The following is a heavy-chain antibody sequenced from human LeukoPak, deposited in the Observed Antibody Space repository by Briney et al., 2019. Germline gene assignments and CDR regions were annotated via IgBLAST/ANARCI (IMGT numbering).Heavy chain of an antibody. V-gene: IGHV3-30*18. CDR2: ISYDGSNK. CDR1: GFTFSSYG. D-gene: IGHD5-12*01. CDR3: AKANIVATILEPYFDY. J-gene: IGHJ4*02. Sequence: PGGSLRLSCAASGFTFSSYGMPWVRQAPGKGLEWVAVISYDGSNKYYADSVKGRFTISRDNSKNTLYLQMNSLRAEDTAVYYCAKANIVATILEPYFDYWGQGTLVTVSS.